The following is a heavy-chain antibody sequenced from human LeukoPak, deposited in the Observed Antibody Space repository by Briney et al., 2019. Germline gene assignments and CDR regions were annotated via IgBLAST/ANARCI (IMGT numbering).Heavy chain of an antibody. D-gene: IGHD2-2*01. CDR2: INHSGST. Sequence: SETLSLTCAVYGGSFSGYQWSWIRQPPGKGLEWIGEINHSGSTNYNPSLKSRVTISVDTSKNQFSLKLSSVTAADTAVYYCARSPAGDYVDYYYGMDVWGQGTTVTVSS. V-gene: IGHV4-34*01. CDR3: ARSPAGDYVDYYYGMDV. CDR1: GGSFSGYQ. J-gene: IGHJ6*02.